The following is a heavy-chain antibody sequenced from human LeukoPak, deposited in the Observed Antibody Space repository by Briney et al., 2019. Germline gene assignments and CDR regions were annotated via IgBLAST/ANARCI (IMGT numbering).Heavy chain of an antibody. J-gene: IGHJ4*02. CDR2: IFHSGNS. CDR1: SYSISSGSY. D-gene: IGHD4-17*01. Sequence: SETLSLTCAVSSYSISSGSYWGWIRQSPGKGLEWVGSIFHSGNSYDNPSLKSRLTMSVDTSKNQFSLKLTSVTAADTALYYCARVTYVDDMLYQYFDYWGQGILVTVSS. CDR3: ARVTYVDDMLYQYFDY. V-gene: IGHV4-38-2*01.